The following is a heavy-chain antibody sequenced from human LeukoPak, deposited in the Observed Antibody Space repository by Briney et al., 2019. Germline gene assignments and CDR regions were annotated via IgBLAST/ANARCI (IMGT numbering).Heavy chain of an antibody. Sequence: SSVKVSCKASRGTFSSYAISWVRQAPGQEGEWMGGSIPIFGTANYAQKFQGRVTITADESTSTAYMELSSMRSEDTAVYYCARNREYCSGGSCYHWLDPWGQGTLVTVSS. D-gene: IGHD2-15*01. CDR2: SIPIFGTA. CDR3: ARNREYCSGGSCYHWLDP. J-gene: IGHJ5*02. CDR1: RGTFSSYA. V-gene: IGHV1-69*13.